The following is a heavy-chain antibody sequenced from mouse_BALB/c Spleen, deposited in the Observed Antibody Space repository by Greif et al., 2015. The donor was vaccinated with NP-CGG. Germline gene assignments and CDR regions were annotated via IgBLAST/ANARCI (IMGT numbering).Heavy chain of an antibody. CDR2: IDPSDSYT. CDR1: GYTFTSYW. D-gene: IGHD1-3*01. Sequence: VQLQQSGAELVKPGASVKLSCKASGYTFTSYWMHWVKQRPGQGLEWIGEIDPSDSYTNYNQKFKGKATLTVDKSSSTAYMQLSSVTSEDSAVYYCARKDNRGYAMDYWGQGSSVTVSS. J-gene: IGHJ4*01. CDR3: ARKDNRGYAMDY. V-gene: IGHV1-69*02.